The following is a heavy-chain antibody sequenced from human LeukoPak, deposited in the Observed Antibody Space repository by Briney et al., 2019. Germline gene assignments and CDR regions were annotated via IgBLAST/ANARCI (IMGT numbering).Heavy chain of an antibody. V-gene: IGHV4-59*08. Sequence: SETLSLTCTVSGGSISSYYWSWIRQPPGKGLEWIGYIYYSGSTNYNPSLKSRVTISVDTSKNRFSLKLSSVTAADTAVYYCARLHRRIDAFDIWGQGTMVTVSS. CDR1: GGSISSYY. J-gene: IGHJ3*02. CDR2: IYYSGST. CDR3: ARLHRRIDAFDI. D-gene: IGHD1-14*01.